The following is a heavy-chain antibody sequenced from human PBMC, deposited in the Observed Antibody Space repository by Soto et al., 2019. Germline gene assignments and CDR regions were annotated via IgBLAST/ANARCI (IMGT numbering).Heavy chain of an antibody. V-gene: IGHV1-69*12. CDR1: GGTFSNYP. D-gene: IGHD5-12*01. Sequence: QVQLVQSGAEVKKPGSSVKVSCKASGGTFSNYPISWVRQAPGQGLEWMGGIIPIFATTNYAQKFQGRVTITADESTSTAYMELSSLRSEDTAVFYCARGNHRWLQLWYFDLWGRGTLVTVSS. J-gene: IGHJ2*01. CDR3: ARGNHRWLQLWYFDL. CDR2: IIPIFATT.